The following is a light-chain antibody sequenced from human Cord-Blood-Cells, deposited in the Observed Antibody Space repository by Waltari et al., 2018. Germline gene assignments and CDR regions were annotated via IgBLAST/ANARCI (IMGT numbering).Light chain of an antibody. CDR3: QQYKSYSIT. V-gene: IGKV1-5*01. Sequence: DIQMTQSPSTLSASVGDRVPITCRASQSISSWLAWYQQKPGKAPKLLIYDASSLESGVPARFSGSGSGTEFTLTISSLQPDDFATYYCQQYKSYSITFGQGTRLEIK. CDR1: QSISSW. J-gene: IGKJ5*01. CDR2: DAS.